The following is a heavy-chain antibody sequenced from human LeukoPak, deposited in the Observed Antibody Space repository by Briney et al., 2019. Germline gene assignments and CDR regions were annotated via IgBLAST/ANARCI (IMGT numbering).Heavy chain of an antibody. V-gene: IGHV3-74*01. CDR2: IRPDGRET. CDR1: GFTFTNHW. CDR3: GRGAVLGSGSFDF. D-gene: IGHD3-10*01. J-gene: IGHJ4*02. Sequence: GGSLRLSCAASGFTFTNHWMHWVRQAPGKGLVWVSRIRPDGRETNHADSVKGRFTISRDNAKNTVYLQMNSLGAEDTAVYYCGRGAVLGSGSFDFWGQGVLVTVSS.